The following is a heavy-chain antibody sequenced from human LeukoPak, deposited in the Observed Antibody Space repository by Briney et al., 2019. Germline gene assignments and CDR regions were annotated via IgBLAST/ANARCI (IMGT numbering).Heavy chain of an antibody. CDR3: ARVSGYDWESFYDY. Sequence: SETLSLTCTVSGGSISSDTYYWGWIRQPPGKGLEWIGSVYYSGNTYYNPSLKSRVTISVDTSKNQFSLKLSSVTAADTAVYYCARVSGYDWESFYDYWGQGTLVTVSS. CDR2: VYYSGNT. CDR1: GGSISSDTYY. D-gene: IGHD5-12*01. V-gene: IGHV4-39*07. J-gene: IGHJ4*02.